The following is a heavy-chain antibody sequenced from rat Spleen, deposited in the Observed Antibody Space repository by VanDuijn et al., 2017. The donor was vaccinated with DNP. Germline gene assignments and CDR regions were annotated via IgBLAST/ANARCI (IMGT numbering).Heavy chain of an antibody. CDR3: ARIGDFHDGGDGDVLDA. CDR1: GFTFSDYY. D-gene: IGHD1-12*02. J-gene: IGHJ4*01. Sequence: EVQLVESGGGLVQPGRSLKLSCAASGFTFSDYYMAWVRQAPTKGLEWVAYISYDGGNTYYGDSVKGRFTISRDDAKNTLSLQMNSLRSEDTATYYCARIGDFHDGGDGDVLDAWGQGTSVTVSS. V-gene: IGHV5-22*01. CDR2: ISYDGGNT.